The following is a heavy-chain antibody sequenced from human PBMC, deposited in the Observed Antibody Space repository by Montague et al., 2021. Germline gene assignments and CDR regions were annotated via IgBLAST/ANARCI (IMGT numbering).Heavy chain of an antibody. V-gene: IGHV3-48*03. CDR3: APAVPVADDS. J-gene: IGHJ5*02. CDR2: M. Sequence: MYYADSVMGRFPISRDNAASSLYLQMNSLRAEDTAVYYCAPAVPVADDSWGQGTLVTVS. D-gene: IGHD2-2*01.